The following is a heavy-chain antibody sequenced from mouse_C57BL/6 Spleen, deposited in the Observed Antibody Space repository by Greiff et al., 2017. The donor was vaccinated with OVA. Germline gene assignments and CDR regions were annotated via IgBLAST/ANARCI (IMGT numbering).Heavy chain of an antibody. CDR2: IHPNSGST. V-gene: IGHV1-64*01. J-gene: IGHJ1*03. CDR3: ASGDDSYWYFDV. Sequence: QVQLQQPGAELVMPGASVKLSCKASGYTFTSYWMHWVKQRPGQGLEWIGMIHPNSGSTNYNEKFKSKATLTVDKSSSTAYMQLSSLTSEDSAVYYCASGDDSYWYFDVWGTGTTVTVSS. D-gene: IGHD3-2*01. CDR1: GYTFTSYW.